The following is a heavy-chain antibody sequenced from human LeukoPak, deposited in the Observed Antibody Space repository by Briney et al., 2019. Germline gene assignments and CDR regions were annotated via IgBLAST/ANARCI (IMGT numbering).Heavy chain of an antibody. CDR3: AKGGGMTGEDFDY. CDR2: ISCSGCST. CDR1: GFTFSSYA. D-gene: IGHD1-20*01. V-gene: IGHV3-23*01. J-gene: IGHJ4*02. Sequence: GGSLRLSCAASGFTFSSYAMSWVRQAPGKGLEWFSAISCSGCSTYYADSVKGRFTISRDNSNNTLYLQMKSLRAEDTAVYYCAKGGGMTGEDFDYWGQGTLVTVSS.